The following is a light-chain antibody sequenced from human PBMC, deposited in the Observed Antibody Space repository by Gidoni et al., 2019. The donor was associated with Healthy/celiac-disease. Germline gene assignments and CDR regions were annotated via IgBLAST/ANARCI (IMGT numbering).Light chain of an antibody. Sequence: DIQMTQSPPTLSASVGDRLTITCRASQSISSWLAWYQQKPGKAPKLLIYDASSLESGVPSRFSGSGSGTEFTLTISSLQPDDFATYYCQQYNSYPWTFGQGTKVEIK. CDR2: DAS. CDR3: QQYNSYPWT. CDR1: QSISSW. V-gene: IGKV1-5*01. J-gene: IGKJ1*01.